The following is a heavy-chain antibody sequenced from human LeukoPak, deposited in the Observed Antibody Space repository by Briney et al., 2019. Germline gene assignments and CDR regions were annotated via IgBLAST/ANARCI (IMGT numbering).Heavy chain of an antibody. D-gene: IGHD5-12*01. V-gene: IGHV1-18*01. CDR1: GYTFTSYG. CDR3: ATHRVATIRYFDL. J-gene: IGHJ2*01. CDR2: ISAYNGNT. Sequence: GASVKVSCKASGYTFTSYGISWVRQAPGRGLEWMGWISAYNGNTNYAQKLQGRVTMTTDTSTSTAYMELSSLRSEDTAVYYCATHRVATIRYFDLWGRGTLVTVSS.